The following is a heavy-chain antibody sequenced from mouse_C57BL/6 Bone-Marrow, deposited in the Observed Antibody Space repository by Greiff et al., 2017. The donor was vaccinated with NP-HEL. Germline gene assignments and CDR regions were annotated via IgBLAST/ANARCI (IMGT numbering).Heavy chain of an antibody. V-gene: IGHV1-64*01. J-gene: IGHJ2*01. D-gene: IGHD2-4*01. CDR2: IHPNSGST. CDR1: GYTFTSYW. CDR3: AREGYYDYDGVDY. Sequence: QVQLQESGAELVKPGASVKLSCKASGYTFTSYWMHWVKQRPGQGLEWIGMIHPNSGSTNYNEKFKSKATLTVDKSSSTAYMQLSSLTSEDSAVYYCAREGYYDYDGVDYWGQGTTLTVSS.